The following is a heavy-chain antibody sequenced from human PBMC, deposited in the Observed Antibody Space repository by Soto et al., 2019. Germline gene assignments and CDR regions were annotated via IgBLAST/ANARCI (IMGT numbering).Heavy chain of an antibody. CDR1: GVSISSGGYS. CDR2: IYHSGNT. CDR3: ARVPSP. V-gene: IGHV4-30-2*01. Sequence: TSETLSLTCAVSGVSISSGGYSWSWIRQPPGKGLEWIGYIYHSGNTYYNPSLKSRVSISVDRSKNQFSLKLSSVTAADTAVYYCARVPSPWGQGTLVTSPQ. J-gene: IGHJ5*02.